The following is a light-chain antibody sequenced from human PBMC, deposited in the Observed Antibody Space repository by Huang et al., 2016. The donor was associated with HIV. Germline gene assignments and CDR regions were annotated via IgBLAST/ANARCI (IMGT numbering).Light chain of an antibody. Sequence: DIQMTQSPSSLSASVGDRLPLTCQASQDISNYLHWYQQKPGKAPKLLIYDASNLETGVPSRFSGSGSGTDFTFTISSLQPEDIATYYCQQYDDLPYTFGQGTKLEIK. V-gene: IGKV1-33*01. CDR2: DAS. CDR1: QDISNY. CDR3: QQYDDLPYT. J-gene: IGKJ2*01.